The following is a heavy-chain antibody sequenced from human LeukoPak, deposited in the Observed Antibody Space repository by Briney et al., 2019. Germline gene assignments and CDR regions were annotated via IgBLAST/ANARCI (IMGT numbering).Heavy chain of an antibody. CDR1: GFTFSSYG. D-gene: IGHD6-13*01. CDR3: AKVVAASSWHEFDN. Sequence: PGGSLRLSCAASGFTFSSYGMHWVRQAPGRGLEWVAIISKDGSNKYYADSVKGRFTISRDNSKNKLYLQMNNLRVEDTAMYYCAKVVAASSWHEFDNWGQGTLVTVSS. V-gene: IGHV3-30*18. J-gene: IGHJ4*02. CDR2: ISKDGSNK.